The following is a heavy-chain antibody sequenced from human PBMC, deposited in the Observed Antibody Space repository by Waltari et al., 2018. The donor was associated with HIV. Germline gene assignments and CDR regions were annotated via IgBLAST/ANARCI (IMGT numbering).Heavy chain of an antibody. V-gene: IGHV1-8*01. CDR3: ARGGSTHTHFAY. CDR1: GYSFTSYD. J-gene: IGHJ4*02. Sequence: QVQLVQSGAEVKKPGASVKVSCKASGYSFTSYDINWVRQATGQGLEWMGWMTPSSGNTGAAQKFQGRVTMSRNTAVSTVYMEVSTRTSDDTAIYFCARGGSTHTHFAYWGQGTLVTVSS. D-gene: IGHD1-26*01. CDR2: MTPSSGNT.